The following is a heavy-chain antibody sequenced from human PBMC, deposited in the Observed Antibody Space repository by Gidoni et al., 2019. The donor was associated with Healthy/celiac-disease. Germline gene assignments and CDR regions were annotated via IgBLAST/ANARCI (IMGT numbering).Heavy chain of an antibody. Sequence: EVQLVESGGGLVQPGGSLRLSCAASGFTVSSTYMSWVRQAPGKGLEWVSVIYSGGSTYYADSVKGRFTISRDKSKNTLYLQMNSLRAEDTAVYYCARDLPLYDSSSWYWNYYGMDVWGQGTTVTVSS. CDR2: IYSGGST. J-gene: IGHJ6*02. CDR1: GFTVSSTY. CDR3: ARDLPLYDSSSWYWNYYGMDV. V-gene: IGHV3-66*02. D-gene: IGHD6-13*01.